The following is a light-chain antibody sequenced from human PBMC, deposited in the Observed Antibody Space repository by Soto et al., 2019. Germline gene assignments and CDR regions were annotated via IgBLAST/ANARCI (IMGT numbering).Light chain of an antibody. J-gene: IGKJ5*01. V-gene: IGKV3D-20*02. CDR3: QQRHMWPIT. Sequence: VVLTHSPGTLSLSPWERATLSCRASQSVSSGYLAWYQQKPGQAPRLLVYGASSRATGIPPRFSGSGSGTDFTLTISSLEPEDSAVYYCQQRHMWPITFGQGTRLEIK. CDR2: GAS. CDR1: QSVSSGY.